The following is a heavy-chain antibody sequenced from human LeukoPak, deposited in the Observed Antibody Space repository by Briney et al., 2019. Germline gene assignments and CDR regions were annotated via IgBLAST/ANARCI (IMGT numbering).Heavy chain of an antibody. CDR3: AGVRYYYGSGTWDDY. CDR2: INHSGST. D-gene: IGHD3-10*01. J-gene: IGHJ4*02. CDR1: GGSFSGYY. Sequence: PSETLSLTCAVYGGSFSGYYWSWIRQPPGKGLEWIGEINHSGSTNYNPSLKSRVTISVDTSKNQFSLKLSSVTAADTAVYYCAGVRYYYGSGTWDDYWGQGTLVTVSS. V-gene: IGHV4-34*01.